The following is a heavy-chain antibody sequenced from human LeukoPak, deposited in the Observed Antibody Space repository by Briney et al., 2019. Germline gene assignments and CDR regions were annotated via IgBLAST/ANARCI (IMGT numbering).Heavy chain of an antibody. D-gene: IGHD5-24*01. V-gene: IGHV4-38-2*02. CDR1: GYSISSGYY. CDR3: ARDGSEMALDY. Sequence: PSETLSLTCTVSGYSISSGYYWSWIRQPPGKGLEWIGYIYHSGSTYYNPSLKSRVTLSVDRSKNQFSLKLSSVTAADTAVYYCARDGSEMALDYWGQGTLVTVSS. CDR2: IYHSGST. J-gene: IGHJ4*02.